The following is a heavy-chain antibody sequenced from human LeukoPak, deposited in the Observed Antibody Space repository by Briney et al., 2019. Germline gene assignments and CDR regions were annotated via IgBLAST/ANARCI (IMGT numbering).Heavy chain of an antibody. CDR1: RYTFTGYY. CDR2: INPNSGGT. V-gene: IGHV1-2*02. CDR3: ARTREALPRTELDY. J-gene: IGHJ4*02. D-gene: IGHD1-14*01. Sequence: ASVKVSCKASRYTFTGYYMHWVRQAPGQGLEWMGWINPNSGGTNYAQKFQGRVTMTRDTSISTAYMELSRLRSDDTAVYYCARTREALPRTELDYWGQGTLVTVSS.